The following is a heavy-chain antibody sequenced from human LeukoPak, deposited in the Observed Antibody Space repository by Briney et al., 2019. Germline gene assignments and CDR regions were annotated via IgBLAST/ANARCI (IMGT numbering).Heavy chain of an antibody. CDR1: GFTVGSNH. D-gene: IGHD5-24*01. V-gene: IGHV3-53*01. CDR3: ARVGSYKFDY. CDR2: IYSGGST. J-gene: IGHJ4*02. Sequence: GGSLRLSCAGSGFTVGSNHMSWVRQAPGKGLEWVSIIYSGGSTYYADSVKGRFTISRDNSENTLYLQMNSLRGEDTAVYYCARVGSYKFDYWGQGTLVTVSS.